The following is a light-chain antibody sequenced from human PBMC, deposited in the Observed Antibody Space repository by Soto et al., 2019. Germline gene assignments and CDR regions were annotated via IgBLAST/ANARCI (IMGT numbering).Light chain of an antibody. CDR1: SSDIGAYNY. CDR2: GVT. CDR3: FSHRSGDSHV. V-gene: IGLV2-14*01. Sequence: ALTHPASVSGSPGQSITISCTGTSSDIGAYNYVSWYQQYPGKAPKLMIYGVTNRPSGVSNRFSGSKTGNTASLTISGLQAADEADYYCFSHRSGDSHVFGTGTKVTVL. J-gene: IGLJ1*01.